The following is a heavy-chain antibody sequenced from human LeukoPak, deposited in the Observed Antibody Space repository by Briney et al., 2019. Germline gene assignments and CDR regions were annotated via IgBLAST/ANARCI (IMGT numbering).Heavy chain of an antibody. V-gene: IGHV1-2*02. Sequence: ASVKVSCKASGYSFTDYYILWVRQAPGQGLEWMGWINPNDGGTQYAQKFQGRVTVTRDTSITTAYMELTRLTSDDTAMYYCARIYGSGSFYNYWGQGTLVTVSS. CDR2: INPNDGGT. J-gene: IGHJ4*02. D-gene: IGHD3-10*01. CDR1: GYSFTDYY. CDR3: ARIYGSGSFYNY.